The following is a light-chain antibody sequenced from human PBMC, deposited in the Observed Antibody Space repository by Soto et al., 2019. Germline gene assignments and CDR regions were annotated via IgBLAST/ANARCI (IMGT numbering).Light chain of an antibody. CDR2: GAS. V-gene: IGKV3-15*01. J-gene: IGKJ4*01. Sequence: EIVMTQSPAALSVSPGERATLSCRASQSVSTNLAWYQQKPGQAPRLLIYGASTRATGLPARFSGSGSGTDFTLTISSLQSEDFAIYYCQQYNNWPLTFGGGTKVDTK. CDR3: QQYNNWPLT. CDR1: QSVSTN.